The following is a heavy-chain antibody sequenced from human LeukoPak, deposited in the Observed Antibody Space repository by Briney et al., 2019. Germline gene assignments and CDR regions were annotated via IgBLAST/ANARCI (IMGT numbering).Heavy chain of an antibody. CDR3: VAYARTIWFDP. CDR2: IKEDGSVI. D-gene: IGHD2-2*01. CDR1: GFTFSTSW. J-gene: IGHJ5*02. Sequence: GGSLRLSCAASGFTFSTSWMTWVRQAPGKGLEWVANIKEDGSVIYYVDSVKGRFTISRDNAKNSLYLQMNSLRVDDTAVYYCVAYARTIWFDPWGQGTLVTVSS. V-gene: IGHV3-7*01.